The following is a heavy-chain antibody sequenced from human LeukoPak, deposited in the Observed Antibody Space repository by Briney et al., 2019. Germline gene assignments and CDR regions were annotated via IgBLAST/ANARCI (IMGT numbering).Heavy chain of an antibody. Sequence: EASVKVSSKASGGTFSSYAISWVRQAPGQGLQWMGAIIPIFGTANYAQKFQGRVTITTDESTSTGSMELSSLISNYTAVYYCARNSGSPNWFDPWGQGTLVTVSS. D-gene: IGHD1-26*01. CDR1: GGTFSSYA. CDR3: ARNSGSPNWFDP. CDR2: IIPIFGTA. J-gene: IGHJ5*02. V-gene: IGHV1-69*05.